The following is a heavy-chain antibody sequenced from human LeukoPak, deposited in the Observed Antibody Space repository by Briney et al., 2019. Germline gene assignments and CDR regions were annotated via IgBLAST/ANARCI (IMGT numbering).Heavy chain of an antibody. CDR3: ARQEGCSGGSCYSPNYGMDV. J-gene: IGHJ6*02. CDR1: GGSISSYY. D-gene: IGHD2-15*01. CDR2: IYYSGST. V-gene: IGHV4-59*08. Sequence: PSETLSLTCTVSGGSISSYYWSWIRQPPGEGLEWIGYIYYSGSTNYNPSLKSRVTISVDTSKNQFSLKLSSVTAADTAVYYCARQEGCSGGSCYSPNYGMDVWGQGTTVTVSS.